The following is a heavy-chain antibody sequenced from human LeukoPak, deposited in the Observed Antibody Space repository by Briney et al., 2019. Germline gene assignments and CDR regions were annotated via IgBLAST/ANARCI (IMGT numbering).Heavy chain of an antibody. CDR3: ARGCYDFWSGYYGYYYGMDV. J-gene: IGHJ6*02. CDR1: GGSVSSGSYY. CDR2: IYYSGST. Sequence: PSETLSLTCTVSGGSVSSGSYYWSWIRQPPGKGLEWIGYIYYSGSTNYNPSLKSRVTISVDTSKNQFSLKLSSVTAADTAVYYCARGCYDFWSGYYGYYYGMDVWGQGTTVTVSS. D-gene: IGHD3-3*01. V-gene: IGHV4-61*01.